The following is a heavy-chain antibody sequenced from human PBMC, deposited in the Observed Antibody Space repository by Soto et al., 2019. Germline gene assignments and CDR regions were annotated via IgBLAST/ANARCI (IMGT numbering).Heavy chain of an antibody. V-gene: IGHV3-7*01. Sequence: GGSLRLSCEGTGFNFSSYWMHWVRQAPGKGLEWVANTKRDASETYYADSVKGRFAISRDNTRNSLYLQMNSLRVEDTAVYYCARPPVKGIHVWGQGTTVTVSS. CDR3: ARPPVKGIHV. D-gene: IGHD4-17*01. CDR1: GFNFSSYW. CDR2: TKRDASET. J-gene: IGHJ6*02.